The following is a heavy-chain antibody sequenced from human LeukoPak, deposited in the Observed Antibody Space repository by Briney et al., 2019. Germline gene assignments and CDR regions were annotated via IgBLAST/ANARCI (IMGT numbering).Heavy chain of an antibody. CDR2: ISSSSSYI. V-gene: IGHV3-21*01. D-gene: IGHD3-3*01. CDR3: ARDRSFFWSGYPKTYGMDV. J-gene: IGHJ6*02. Sequence: GGSLRLSCAASEFTFSSYSMNWVRQAPGKGLEWVSSISSSSSYIYYADSVKGRFTISRDNAKNSLYLQMNSLRAEDTAVYYCARDRSFFWSGYPKTYGMDVWGQGTTVTVSS. CDR1: EFTFSSYS.